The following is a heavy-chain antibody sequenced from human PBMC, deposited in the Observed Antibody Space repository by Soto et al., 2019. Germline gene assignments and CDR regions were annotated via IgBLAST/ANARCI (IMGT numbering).Heavy chain of an antibody. CDR3: VRDGTKTXXXXXXX. J-gene: IGHJ5*01. CDR1: GASISGFY. D-gene: IGHD1-1*01. V-gene: IGHV4-4*07. CDR2: IYATGTT. Sequence: QVQLQESGPGLVKPSETLSLTCTVSGASISGFYWSWIRKSAGKGLEWIGRIYATGTTDYNPSLKSRVMMSVDTSKKQXSLKLRSVTXXXXXXXXXVRDGTKTXXXXXXXWG.